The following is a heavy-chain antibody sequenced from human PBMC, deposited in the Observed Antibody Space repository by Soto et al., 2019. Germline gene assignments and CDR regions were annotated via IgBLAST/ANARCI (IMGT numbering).Heavy chain of an antibody. J-gene: IGHJ6*04. D-gene: IGHD3-10*01. Sequence: PGESLKISCKGSGYSFTSYCIGWVRQMPGKGLEWMGIIYPGDSDTRYSPSFQGQVTISADKSISTAYLQWSSLKASDTAMYYCARLQYYYGSGSSDYYYYGMDVWGKGTTVTVSS. CDR3: ARLQYYYGSGSSDYYYYGMDV. CDR2: IYPGDSDT. V-gene: IGHV5-51*01. CDR1: GYSFTSYC.